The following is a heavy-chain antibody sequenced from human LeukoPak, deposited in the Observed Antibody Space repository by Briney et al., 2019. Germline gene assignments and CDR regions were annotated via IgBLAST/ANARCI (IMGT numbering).Heavy chain of an antibody. V-gene: IGHV3-43*02. Sequence: GGSLRLSCAASGFTFDDYAMHWVRQAPGKGLEWVSLISGDGGSTYYADSVNGRFTISRDNSKNSLYLQMNSLRTEDTALYYCARWGGGSSSWYYFYYWGQGTLVTVSS. CDR2: ISGDGGST. CDR1: GFTFDDYA. J-gene: IGHJ4*02. D-gene: IGHD6-13*01. CDR3: ARWGGGSSSWYYFYY.